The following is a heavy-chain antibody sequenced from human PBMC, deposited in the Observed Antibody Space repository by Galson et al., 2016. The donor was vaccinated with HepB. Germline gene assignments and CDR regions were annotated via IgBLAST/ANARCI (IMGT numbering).Heavy chain of an antibody. V-gene: IGHV3-30-3*01. CDR3: TKGTTWSRTDGFDV. CDR1: GSTFTTYA. D-gene: IGHD1-1*01. J-gene: IGHJ3*01. Sequence: SLRLSCAASGSTFTTYAMHWVRQAPGKGLEWVAFISYDGSTAYYADSVKGRFNISRDNPKNTVSLQMNSLRVADTAVYYCTKGTTWSRTDGFDVWGHGTMVTVSS. CDR2: ISYDGSTA.